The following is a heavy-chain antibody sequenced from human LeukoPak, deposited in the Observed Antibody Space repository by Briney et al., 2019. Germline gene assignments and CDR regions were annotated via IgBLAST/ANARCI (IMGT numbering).Heavy chain of an antibody. CDR1: GFTFSSYS. V-gene: IGHV3-21*01. J-gene: IGHJ4*02. CDR3: AKSYSYRLGIFDY. Sequence: GGSLRLSCAASGFTFSSYSMNWVRQAPGKGLEWVSSISSSSSYIYYADSVKGRFTISRDNAKNSLYLQMNSLRAEDTAVYYCAKSYSYRLGIFDYWGQGTLVTVSS. CDR2: ISSSSSYI. D-gene: IGHD5-18*01.